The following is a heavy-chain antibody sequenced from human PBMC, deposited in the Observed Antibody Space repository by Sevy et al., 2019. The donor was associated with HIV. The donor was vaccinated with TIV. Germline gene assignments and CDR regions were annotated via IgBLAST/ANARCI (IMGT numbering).Heavy chain of an antibody. D-gene: IGHD3-22*01. V-gene: IGHV3-48*03. J-gene: IGHJ6*01. CDR1: GFTFSSYE. CDR3: ARDTYYYDSGGDDPAHGMDV. CDR2: ISTSGSPI. Sequence: GGSLRLSCAASGFTFSSYEMNWVRQAPGKGLKWISYISTSGSPIYYAVSVKGRFTISRDNAKNSLYLQMNSLRAEDKAVYYCARDTYYYDSGGDDPAHGMDVWGQGTTVTVSS.